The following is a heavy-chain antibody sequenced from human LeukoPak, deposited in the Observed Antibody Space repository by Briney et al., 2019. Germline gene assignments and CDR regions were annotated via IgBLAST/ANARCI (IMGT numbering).Heavy chain of an antibody. Sequence: ETLSLTCAVSVGSISSGNWWSWVRQAPGKGLEWVSVIYSGGSTYYADSVKGRVAISRDNSNNTVFLQMNIVRAEDTAVYYCARSYSNHLFGMDVWGQGTTVTVSS. D-gene: IGHD4-11*01. CDR1: VGSISSGNW. J-gene: IGHJ6*02. CDR2: IYSGGST. CDR3: ARSYSNHLFGMDV. V-gene: IGHV3-66*01.